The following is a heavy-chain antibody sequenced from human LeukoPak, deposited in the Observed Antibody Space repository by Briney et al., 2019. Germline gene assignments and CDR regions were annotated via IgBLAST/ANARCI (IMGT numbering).Heavy chain of an antibody. Sequence: GESLKISCKGSGYSFTSYWIGWVCQMPGKGLEWMGIIYPGDSDTRYSPSFQGQVTISADKSISTAYLQWSSLKASDTAMYYCARQGPHWDVSDRSYYYDSSGYYLDYWGQGTLVTVSS. J-gene: IGHJ4*02. CDR1: GYSFTSYW. CDR3: ARQGPHWDVSDRSYYYDSSGYYLDY. V-gene: IGHV5-51*01. CDR2: IYPGDSDT. D-gene: IGHD3-22*01.